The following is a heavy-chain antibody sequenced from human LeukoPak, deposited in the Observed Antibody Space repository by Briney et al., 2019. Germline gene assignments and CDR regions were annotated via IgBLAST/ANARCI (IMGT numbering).Heavy chain of an antibody. J-gene: IGHJ6*02. CDR3: AKGGIIYRMDV. D-gene: IGHD3-16*01. Sequence: GGSLRLSCVAFGFSFSNYAMSWVRQVPGKGLEWVSVISGTSGTTYYADSVKGRFIISRDNSKNTLYLQMNSLRAEDTAVYYCAKGGIIYRMDVWGQGTTVTVSS. V-gene: IGHV3-23*01. CDR1: GFSFSNYA. CDR2: ISGTSGTT.